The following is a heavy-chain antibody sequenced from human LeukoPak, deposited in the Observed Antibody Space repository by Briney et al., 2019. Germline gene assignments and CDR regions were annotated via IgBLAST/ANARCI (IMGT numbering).Heavy chain of an antibody. CDR2: ISGSGGST. CDR1: GFTFSSYA. V-gene: IGHV3-23*01. CDR3: ARGRGYSYGFIVY. D-gene: IGHD5-18*01. J-gene: IGHJ4*02. Sequence: PGGSLRLSCAASGFTFSSYAMSWVRQAPGKGLEWVSAISGSGGSTYYADSVKGRFTISRDNSKNTLYLQMNSLRAEDTAVYYCARGRGYSYGFIVYWGQGTLVTVSS.